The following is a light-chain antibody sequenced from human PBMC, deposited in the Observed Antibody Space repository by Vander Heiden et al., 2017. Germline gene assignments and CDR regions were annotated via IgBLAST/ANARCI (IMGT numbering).Light chain of an antibody. CDR3: QQSYSTPLS. Sequence: DIQMTQSPSSQSASVGDRVTITCRASQSISSYLNWYQQKPGKAPKLLIYAASNLQSGVPSRFSGSGSGTDFTLTISSLQPEDFATYYCQQSYSTPLSFGGETKVEI. V-gene: IGKV1-39*01. J-gene: IGKJ4*01. CDR1: QSISSY. CDR2: AAS.